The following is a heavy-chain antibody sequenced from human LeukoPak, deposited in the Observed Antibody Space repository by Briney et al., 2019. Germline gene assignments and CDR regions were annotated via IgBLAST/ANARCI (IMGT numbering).Heavy chain of an antibody. D-gene: IGHD3-22*01. V-gene: IGHV4-34*01. CDR3: ARVKGPPYYRYFDY. Sequence: PSETLSLTCAVYGGSFSGYYWSWIRQPPGKGLERIGEINHSGSTNYNPSLKSRVTISVDTSKNQFSLKLSSVTAADTAVYYCARVKGPPYYRYFDYWGQGTLVTVSS. CDR2: INHSGST. CDR1: GGSFSGYY. J-gene: IGHJ4*02.